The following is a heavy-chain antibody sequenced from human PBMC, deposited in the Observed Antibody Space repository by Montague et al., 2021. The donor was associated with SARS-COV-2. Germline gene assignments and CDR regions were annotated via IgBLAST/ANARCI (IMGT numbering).Heavy chain of an antibody. Sequence: SETLSLTCAVSGGSFSGYFWSWIRQPPGKGLEWIGEINHTGSTKYSPSLKSRLTISADTSKNQFSLKLTSVAAADTAVYYCARLRDGVVPSPILGVGPYYSYYYMDVWGRGTTVTVSS. CDR3: ARLRDGVVPSPILGVGPYYSYYYMDV. CDR1: GGSFSGYF. D-gene: IGHD3-10*01. CDR2: INHTGST. J-gene: IGHJ6*03. V-gene: IGHV4-34*01.